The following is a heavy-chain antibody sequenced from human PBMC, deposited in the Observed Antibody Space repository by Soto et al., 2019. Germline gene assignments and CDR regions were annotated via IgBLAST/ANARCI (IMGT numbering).Heavy chain of an antibody. Sequence: SETLSLTCAVSGGSISSSNWWTWVRLPPGKGLEWIGEIYPSGITDYSPSLKSRVTMSVDKSKNQFSLKLNSVTAADTAMYYCAREAYKRGATNPFFDYWGQGTLVTVSS. D-gene: IGHD1-26*01. V-gene: IGHV4-4*02. CDR3: AREAYKRGATNPFFDY. CDR1: GGSISSSNW. CDR2: IYPSGIT. J-gene: IGHJ4*02.